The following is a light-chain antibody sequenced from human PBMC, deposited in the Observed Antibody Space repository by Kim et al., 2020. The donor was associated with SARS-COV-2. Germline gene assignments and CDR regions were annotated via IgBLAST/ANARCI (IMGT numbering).Light chain of an antibody. CDR1: QSVGSN. CDR2: GAS. CDR3: QQYNNWPPYT. J-gene: IGKJ2*01. Sequence: EIVMTQSPATLSVSPGERASLSCRASQSVGSNLAWYQQKFGQAPRLLIYGASTRATGVPARFSGSGSGTEFTLTISSLQSEDFAVYYCQQYNNWPPYTFGQGTKLEI. V-gene: IGKV3-15*01.